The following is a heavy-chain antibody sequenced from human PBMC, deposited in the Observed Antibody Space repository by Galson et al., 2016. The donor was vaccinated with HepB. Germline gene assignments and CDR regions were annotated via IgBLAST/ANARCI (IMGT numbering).Heavy chain of an antibody. CDR2: GNPRTGST. J-gene: IGHJ6*02. CDR1: GYTFINYY. D-gene: IGHD3-10*01. CDR3: ARDRGSNSLKGYGMDV. Sequence: SVKVSCKASGYTFINYYMHWVRQAPGRGLEWMGIGNPRTGSTSYAQKFQDRVTVNRDTTTSTVYLELSSLRPEDTAVYYCARDRGSNSLKGYGMDVWGQGTTVTVSS. V-gene: IGHV1-46*01.